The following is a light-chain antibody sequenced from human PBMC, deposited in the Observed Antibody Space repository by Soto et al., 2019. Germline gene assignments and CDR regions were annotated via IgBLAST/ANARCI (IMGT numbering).Light chain of an antibody. CDR3: KQRTNCLT. CDR2: VAS. CDR1: QNVSTY. J-gene: IGKJ3*01. V-gene: IGKV3-11*01. Sequence: DIVLTQSPATPSLSPGERATLSCRASQNVSTYLAWYQQKPGQAPRLLIYVASNMATVIPARFSGSGSGTDFTLTISSLELKDFAVYYCKQRTNCLTFGPRTTVHSK.